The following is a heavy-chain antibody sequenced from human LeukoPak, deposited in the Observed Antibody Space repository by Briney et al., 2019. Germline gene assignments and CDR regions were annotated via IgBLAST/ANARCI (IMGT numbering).Heavy chain of an antibody. J-gene: IGHJ3*02. Sequence: SGGSLRLSCAASGFTFSSYSMNWVRQAPGKGLEWVSSISSSSSYIYCADSVKGRFTISRDNAKNSLYLQMNSLRAEDTAVYYCARAAPGAFDIWGQGTMVTVSS. CDR3: ARAAPGAFDI. CDR2: ISSSSSYI. V-gene: IGHV3-21*01. CDR1: GFTFSSYS.